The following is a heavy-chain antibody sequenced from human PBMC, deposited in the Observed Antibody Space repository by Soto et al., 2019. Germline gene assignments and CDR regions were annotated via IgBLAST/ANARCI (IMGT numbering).Heavy chain of an antibody. CDR3: ARGYSDFWSGYLGWFDP. J-gene: IGHJ5*02. CDR1: GGSIRNYY. Sequence: QVQLQESGPGLVKPSETLSLTCTVSGGSIRNYYWSWIRQPPGKGLEWIGYIYYSGSTNYNPSLKSRVTISVDTSKNQLSLKLSSVTAADTAVYYCARGYSDFWSGYLGWFDPWGQGTLVTVSS. V-gene: IGHV4-59*01. CDR2: IYYSGST. D-gene: IGHD3-3*01.